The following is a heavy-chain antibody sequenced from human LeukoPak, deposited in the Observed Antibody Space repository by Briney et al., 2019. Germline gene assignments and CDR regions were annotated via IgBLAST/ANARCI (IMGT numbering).Heavy chain of an antibody. CDR3: ARGYCSSTSCRQRYFDY. CDR1: GGSISSYY. V-gene: IGHV4-59*01. CDR2: IYYSGST. Sequence: SETLSLTCTASGGSISSYYWSWIRQPPGKGLEWIGYIYYSGSTNYNPSLKSRVTISVDTSKNQFSLKLSSVTAADTAVYYCARGYCSSTSCRQRYFDYWGQGTLVTVSS. J-gene: IGHJ4*02. D-gene: IGHD2-2*01.